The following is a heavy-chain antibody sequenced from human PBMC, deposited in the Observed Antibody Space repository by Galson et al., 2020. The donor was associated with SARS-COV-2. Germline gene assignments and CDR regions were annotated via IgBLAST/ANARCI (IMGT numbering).Heavy chain of an antibody. V-gene: IGHV3-23*01. Sequence: GESLKISCAASGFPFNTYAMSWVRQAPGKGLEWVAAMTGSGDGTFYADAVKGRFTISRDNSKNTLYLQMTSLRVEDTAVYYCAKDCNGVRRLDYWGQGTLVT. D-gene: IGHD2-8*01. CDR2: MTGSGDGT. CDR1: GFPFNTYA. CDR3: AKDCNGVRRLDY. J-gene: IGHJ4*02.